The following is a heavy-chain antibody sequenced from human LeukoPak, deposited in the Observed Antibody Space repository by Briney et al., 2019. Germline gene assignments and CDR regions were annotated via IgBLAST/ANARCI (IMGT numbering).Heavy chain of an antibody. D-gene: IGHD3-10*01. CDR1: GFTFSSYA. V-gene: IGHV3-23*01. Sequence: GGSLRLSCAASGFTFSSYAMSWVRQAPGKGLEWVSAISGSGGSTYYADSVKGRFTISRDNSKNTLYLQMNSLRAEDTAVYYCAKDRGGTMVRGATDYWGQGTLVTVYS. CDR2: ISGSGGST. J-gene: IGHJ4*02. CDR3: AKDRGGTMVRGATDY.